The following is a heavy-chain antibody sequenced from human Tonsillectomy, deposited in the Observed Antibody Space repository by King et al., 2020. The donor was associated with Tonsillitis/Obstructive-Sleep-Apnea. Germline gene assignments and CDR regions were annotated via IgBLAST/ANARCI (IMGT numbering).Heavy chain of an antibody. D-gene: IGHD1-26*01. CDR1: GYSFTSYW. J-gene: IGHJ5*02. Sequence: QLVQSGAEVKKPGESMKISCKGSGYSFTSYWIGWVRQMPGKGLEWMGIIYPGDSQTRYSSSFQDQVTIPADQSISTAYLAWSSLKASDPAIYYCARRTEAGGWAKWFDPWGQGTLVTVSS. V-gene: IGHV5-51*01. CDR2: IYPGDSQT. CDR3: ARRTEAGGWAKWFDP.